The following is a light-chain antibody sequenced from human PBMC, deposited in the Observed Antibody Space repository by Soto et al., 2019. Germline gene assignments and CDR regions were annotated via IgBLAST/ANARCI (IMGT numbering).Light chain of an antibody. J-gene: IGKJ4*01. Sequence: EIVMTQSPATLSVSPGERATLSCSASQSVSSNLAWYQQKPGQAPRLLIYGASTRATGIPARFIGSGSWTEFTLTISSMQSEDFAVYYCQQYNNWPPLTFGGGTKVDIK. V-gene: IGKV3-15*01. CDR2: GAS. CDR1: QSVSSN. CDR3: QQYNNWPPLT.